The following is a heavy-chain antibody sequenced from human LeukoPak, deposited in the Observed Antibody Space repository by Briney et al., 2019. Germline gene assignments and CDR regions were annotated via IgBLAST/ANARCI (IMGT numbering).Heavy chain of an antibody. V-gene: IGHV4-4*02. J-gene: IGHJ4*02. D-gene: IGHD6-6*01. CDR1: GGSISSSNW. CDR2: IYHSGST. Sequence: SSGTLSLTCAVSGGSISSSNWWSWVRQPPGKGLEWIGEIYHSGSTNYNPSLKSRVTISVDTSKNQFSLKLSSVTAADTAIYYCARAGAIAARPDFDYWGQGTLVTVSS. CDR3: ARAGAIAARPDFDY.